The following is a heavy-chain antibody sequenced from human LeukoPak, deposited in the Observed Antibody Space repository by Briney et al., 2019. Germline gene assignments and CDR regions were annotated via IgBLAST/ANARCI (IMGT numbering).Heavy chain of an antibody. Sequence: SETLSLACTVSGGSISSYYWSWIRQPPGEGLEWIAYIYYSGSTNYNPSLKSRLTISVDTSKNQFSLKLTSVTAADTAVYYCARASAHRGIAVAGVYWYFDLWGRGTLVTVSS. CDR2: IYYSGST. CDR1: GGSISSYY. D-gene: IGHD6-19*01. V-gene: IGHV4-59*01. J-gene: IGHJ2*01. CDR3: ARASAHRGIAVAGVYWYFDL.